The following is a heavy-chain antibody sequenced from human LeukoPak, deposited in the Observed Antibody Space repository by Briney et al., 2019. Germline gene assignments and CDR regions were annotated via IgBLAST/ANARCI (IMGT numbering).Heavy chain of an antibody. D-gene: IGHD3-10*01. J-gene: IGHJ5*02. CDR2: IYNSGST. CDR3: ARAWLGELAGVSNWFDP. Sequence: SETLSLTCTVSGGSISTYYWSWIRQPPGQGLEWIGYIYNSGSTNYNPSLTSRVTISVDTSKNQFSLKLRSVTAADTAVYYCARAWLGELAGVSNWFDPWGQGTLVTVSS. V-gene: IGHV4-59*01. CDR1: GGSISTYY.